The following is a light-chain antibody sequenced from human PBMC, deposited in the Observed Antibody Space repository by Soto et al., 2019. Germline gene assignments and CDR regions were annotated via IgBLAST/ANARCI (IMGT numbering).Light chain of an antibody. CDR2: DAS. V-gene: IGKV1-33*01. CDR3: QQYDNIPRT. J-gene: IGKJ1*01. Sequence: DIQMTQSPSSLSASVGDRLTITCQASQDINNYLNWYQQKPGKAPKLLIYDASNLETGVPSRFSGSGSGTDFTFTITSLQPEDVATYYCQQYDNIPRTFGQGTKVEIK. CDR1: QDINNY.